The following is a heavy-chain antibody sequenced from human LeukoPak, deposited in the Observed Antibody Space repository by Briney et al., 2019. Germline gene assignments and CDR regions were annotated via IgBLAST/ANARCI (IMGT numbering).Heavy chain of an antibody. CDR2: IYYSGST. V-gene: IGHV4-59*01. CDR1: GGSISSYY. Sequence: SETLSLTCTVSGGSISSYYWSWIRQPPGKGLEWIGYIYYSGSTNYNPSLKSRVTISVDTSKNQFSLKLSSVTAADTAVYYCAREGRYYYYYMDVWGKGTTVTVSS. J-gene: IGHJ6*03. CDR3: AREGRYYYYYMDV.